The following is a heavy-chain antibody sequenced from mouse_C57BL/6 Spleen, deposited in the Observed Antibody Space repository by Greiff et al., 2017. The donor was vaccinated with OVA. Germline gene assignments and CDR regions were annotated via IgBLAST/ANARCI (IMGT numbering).Heavy chain of an antibody. CDR2: IRNKANGYTT. D-gene: IGHD1-1*01. V-gene: IGHV7-3*01. J-gene: IGHJ4*01. CDR1: GFTFTDYY. CDR3: ARYYGNYAMDY. Sequence: EVMLVESGGGLVQPGGSLSLSCAASGFTFTDYYMSWVRQPPGKALEWLGFIRNKANGYTTEYSASVKGRLTISRDNSKSILYLQMSALREEDSATYCCARYYGNYAMDYWGQGTSVTVSS.